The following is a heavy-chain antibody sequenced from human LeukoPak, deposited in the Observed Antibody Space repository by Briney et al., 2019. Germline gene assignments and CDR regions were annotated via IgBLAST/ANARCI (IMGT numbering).Heavy chain of an antibody. Sequence: PGGSLRLSCVGSGFTFSTYALSWVRQAPGKGLEWVSVIGGSGASTYYAGSVMGRFTSSRDNSKNTLYLETNSLRAEDTAIYYCAKSSGGPNPASDYGGKGPLVTV. D-gene: IGHD3-10*01. V-gene: IGHV3-23*01. J-gene: IGHJ4*02. CDR1: GFTFSTYA. CDR3: AKSSGGPNPASDY. CDR2: IGGSGAST.